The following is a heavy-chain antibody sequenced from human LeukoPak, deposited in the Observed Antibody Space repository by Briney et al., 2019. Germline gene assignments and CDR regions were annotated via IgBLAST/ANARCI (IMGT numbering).Heavy chain of an antibody. CDR1: GFTFSNAW. J-gene: IGHJ4*02. CDR2: IKSKTDGGTT. CDR3: RVLLAAISFDY. Sequence: GGSLRLSCAASGFTFSNAWMSWVRQAPGKGLEWVGRIKSKTDGGTTDCAAPVKGRFTISRDDSKNTLYLQMNSLKTEDTAVYYCRVLLAAISFDYWGQGTLVTVSS. D-gene: IGHD2-2*01. V-gene: IGHV3-15*01.